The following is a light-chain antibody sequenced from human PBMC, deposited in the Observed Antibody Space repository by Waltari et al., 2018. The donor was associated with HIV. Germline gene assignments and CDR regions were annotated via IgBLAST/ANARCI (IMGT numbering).Light chain of an antibody. J-gene: IGKJ2*01. V-gene: IGKV1-5*03. Sequence: EIQMTQSPSTTSASVGDRVTITCRASQSISSWLAWYQQKPGKAPKLLIYKASSLESGVPSRFSGSGSGTEFTLTISSLQPDDFATYYCQQYNSYPTFGQGTKLEIK. CDR2: KAS. CDR3: QQYNSYPT. CDR1: QSISSW.